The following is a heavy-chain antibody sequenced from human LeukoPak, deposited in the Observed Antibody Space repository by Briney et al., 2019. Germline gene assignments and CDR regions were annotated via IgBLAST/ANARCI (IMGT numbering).Heavy chain of an antibody. V-gene: IGHV1-2*02. CDR2: INPNSGGT. Sequence: ASVKVSCKASGYTFTGYCMHWVRQAPGQGLEWMGWINPNSGGTNYAQKFQGRVTMTRDTSISTAYMELSRLRSDDTAVYYCARDRRDIVVVPADVWFDPWGQGTLVTVSS. CDR3: ARDRRDIVVVPADVWFDP. CDR1: GYTFTGYC. D-gene: IGHD2-2*01. J-gene: IGHJ5*02.